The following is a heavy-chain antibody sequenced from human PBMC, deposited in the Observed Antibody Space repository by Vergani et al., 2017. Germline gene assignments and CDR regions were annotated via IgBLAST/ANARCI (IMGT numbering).Heavy chain of an antibody. V-gene: IGHV3-43*01. Sequence: EVQLVESGGVVVKPGGSLRLSCAAPGFTFDDYTKHWVRQAPGKGLEWVSLISWDGGSTYYADSVKGRFTISRDNSKNSLYLQMNSLRTEDTALYYFAKDIQGPYSSGYYEEGYFDYWGQGTLVTVSS. D-gene: IGHD3-22*01. CDR3: AKDIQGPYSSGYYEEGYFDY. CDR2: ISWDGGST. CDR1: GFTFDDYT. J-gene: IGHJ4*02.